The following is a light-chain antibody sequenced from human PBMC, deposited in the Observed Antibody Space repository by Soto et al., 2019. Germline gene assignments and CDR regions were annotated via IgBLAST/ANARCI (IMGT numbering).Light chain of an antibody. J-gene: IGKJ1*01. CDR3: QQYSGYPWT. V-gene: IGKV1-5*03. CDR1: QSISSW. Sequence: DIQMPQSPSTLSASVGYRVTITCGASQSISSWLAWYQQKPGKAPNLLIYRAYSLQSGVPSRFSGSGSGTEFTLTISSLQPDDLASYYCQQYSGYPWTFGQGTKVEIK. CDR2: RAY.